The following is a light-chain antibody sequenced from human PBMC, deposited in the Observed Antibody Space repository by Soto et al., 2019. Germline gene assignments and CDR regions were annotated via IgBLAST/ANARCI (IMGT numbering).Light chain of an antibody. Sequence: QSALTQPASVSGSPGQSITISCTGTSSDVGGYNYVSWYQQHPGKAPKLMIYDVSNRPLGVSNRCSGSKSGNTASLTISGLQAEDEADYYCSSYTTSGSLVFGGGTKLTVL. CDR1: SSDVGGYNY. CDR2: DVS. J-gene: IGLJ2*01. V-gene: IGLV2-14*01. CDR3: SSYTTSGSLV.